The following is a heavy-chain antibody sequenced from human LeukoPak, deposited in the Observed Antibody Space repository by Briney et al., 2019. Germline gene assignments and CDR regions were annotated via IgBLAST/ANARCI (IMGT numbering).Heavy chain of an antibody. V-gene: IGHV3-30*18. CDR2: ISYDGSNK. Sequence: GRSLRLSCAASGFTFSSYGMHWVRQAPGKGLEWVAVISYDGSNKYYADSVKGRFTISRDNSKNTLYLQMNSLRAEDTAVYYCAKDQGDTAMDYWGQGTLVTVSS. J-gene: IGHJ4*02. CDR1: GFTFSSYG. CDR3: AKDQGDTAMDY. D-gene: IGHD5-18*01.